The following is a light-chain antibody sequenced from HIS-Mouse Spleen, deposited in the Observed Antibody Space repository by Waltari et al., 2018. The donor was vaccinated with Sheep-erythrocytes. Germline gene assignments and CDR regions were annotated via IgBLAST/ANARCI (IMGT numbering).Light chain of an antibody. V-gene: IGLV2-8*01. J-gene: IGLJ1*01. CDR2: EVS. CDR3: SSYAGSNNYV. CDR1: SSDVGGYHY. Sequence: LTQPPSASGSPGQSVTISCTGTSSDVGGYHYVSWYQQHPGKAPKLMIYEVSKRPSGVPDRFSGSKSGNTASLTVSGLQAEDEADYYCSSYAGSNNYVFGTGTKVTVL.